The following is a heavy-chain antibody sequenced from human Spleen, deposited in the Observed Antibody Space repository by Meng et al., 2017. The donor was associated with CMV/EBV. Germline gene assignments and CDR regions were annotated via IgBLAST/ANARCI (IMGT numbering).Heavy chain of an antibody. Sequence: QVQSXXSGPXXVKPSQTLXXPCTVSGGXXXSGDYYWSWIRQXPGKGLEWIGYIYYSGSTYYNPSLKSRVTISVDTSKNQFSLKLSSVTAADTAVYYCARDHNWFHYFDYWGQGTLVTVSS. CDR2: IYYSGST. D-gene: IGHD1-20*01. V-gene: IGHV4-30-4*08. CDR1: GGXXXSGDYY. CDR3: ARDHNWFHYFDY. J-gene: IGHJ4*02.